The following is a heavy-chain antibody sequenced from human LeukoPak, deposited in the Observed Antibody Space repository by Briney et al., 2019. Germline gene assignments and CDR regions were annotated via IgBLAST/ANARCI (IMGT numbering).Heavy chain of an antibody. J-gene: IGHJ5*02. CDR3: GRHRPYSSGELDL. CDR2: NLYRGST. CDR1: GGSIYKLF. D-gene: IGHD6-19*01. Sequence: SETLSLLCTVSGGSIYKLFGSWIAPPPGKGLDSNGYNLYRGSTNYIPSLNSRVAMSVDTSKNQCSLKVRSMTAADTAVYYCGRHRPYSSGELDLGRQEPLVSVS. V-gene: IGHV4-59*08.